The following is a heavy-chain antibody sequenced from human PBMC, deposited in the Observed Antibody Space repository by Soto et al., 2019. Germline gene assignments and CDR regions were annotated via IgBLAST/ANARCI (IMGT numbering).Heavy chain of an antibody. V-gene: IGHV3-21*01. CDR3: ARAKETGLYDAFDV. CDR1: GFTFSNAW. CDR2: ISCSTSYI. D-gene: IGHD7-27*01. Sequence: GGSLRLSCVASGFTFSNAWMNLVRQAPGKGLEWVSSISCSTSYIYYADSVKGRFTIPRDNAKNSLDLQMNSLRVEDTAVYYCARAKETGLYDAFDVWGQGTMVTV. J-gene: IGHJ3*01.